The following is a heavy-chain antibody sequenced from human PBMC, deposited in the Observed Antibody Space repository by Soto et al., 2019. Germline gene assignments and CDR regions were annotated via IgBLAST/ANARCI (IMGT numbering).Heavy chain of an antibody. CDR1: GYSISSGYY. CDR2: IYHSGGT. CDR3: ARDVVDIVATMGGMDV. Sequence: PSETLSLTCAVSGYSISSGYYWGWIRQPPGKGLEWIGSIYHSGGTYYNPSLKSRVTISVDTSKNQFSLKLSSVTAADTAVYYCARDVVDIVATMGGMDVWGQGTTVTVSS. V-gene: IGHV4-38-2*02. D-gene: IGHD5-12*01. J-gene: IGHJ6*02.